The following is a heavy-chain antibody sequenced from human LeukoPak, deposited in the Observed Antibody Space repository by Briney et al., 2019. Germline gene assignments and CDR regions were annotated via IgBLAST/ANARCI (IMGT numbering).Heavy chain of an antibody. CDR2: INHSGST. CDR1: GGSFSGYY. V-gene: IGHV4-34*01. CDR3: ALLLRGPTTYYGMDV. D-gene: IGHD4-11*01. J-gene: IGHJ6*02. Sequence: SETLSLTCAVYGGSFSGYYWSWIRQPPGKGLEWIGEINHSGSTNYNPSLKSRVTISVDTSKNQFSLKLSSVTAADTAVYYCALLLRGPTTYYGMDVWGQGTTVTVSS.